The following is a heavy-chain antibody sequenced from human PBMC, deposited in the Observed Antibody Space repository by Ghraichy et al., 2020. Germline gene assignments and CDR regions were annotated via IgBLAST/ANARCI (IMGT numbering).Heavy chain of an antibody. CDR1: GYTFTGYY. CDR3: ARLTYSGYELVDAFDI. CDR2: INPNSGGT. Sequence: ASVKVSCKASGYTFTGYYMHWVRQAPGQGLEWMGWINPNSGGTNYAQKFQGRVTMTRDTSISTAYMELSRLRSDDTAVYYCARLTYSGYELVDAFDIWGQGTMVTVSS. V-gene: IGHV1-2*02. D-gene: IGHD5-12*01. J-gene: IGHJ3*02.